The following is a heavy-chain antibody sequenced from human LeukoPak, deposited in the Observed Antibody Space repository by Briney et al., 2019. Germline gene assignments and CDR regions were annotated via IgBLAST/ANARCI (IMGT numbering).Heavy chain of an antibody. CDR2: IYPGGSET. Sequence: GESLKISCKGSGYSFTSYWIGWVRQMPGKGLEWMGFIYPGGSETRYSPSFQGQVTISVDKSISTAYLQWSSLKASDTAMYYCAGLGTTAITTRFDYWGQGTLVTVSS. D-gene: IGHD1-1*01. J-gene: IGHJ4*02. CDR1: GYSFTSYW. CDR3: AGLGTTAITTRFDY. V-gene: IGHV5-51*01.